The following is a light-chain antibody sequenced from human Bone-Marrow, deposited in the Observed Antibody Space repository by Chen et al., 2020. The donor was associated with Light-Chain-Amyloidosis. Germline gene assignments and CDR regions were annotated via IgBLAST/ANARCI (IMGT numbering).Light chain of an antibody. Sequence: QSALTQPASVSGSPGQSITISFTGTSSDVGGDNHVSWYQQHPDNAPKLMIYEVTNRPSWVPDRFSGSKSDNTASLTISGLQTEDEADYFCSSYTITNTLVFGSGTRVTVL. J-gene: IGLJ1*01. CDR2: EVT. CDR3: SSYTITNTLV. CDR1: SSDVGGDNH. V-gene: IGLV2-14*01.